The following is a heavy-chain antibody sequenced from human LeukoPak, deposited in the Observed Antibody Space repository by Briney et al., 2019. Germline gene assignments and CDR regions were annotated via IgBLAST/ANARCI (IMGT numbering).Heavy chain of an antibody. Sequence: PSETLSLTCTVSGGSISSRPYYWGWVRQPPGKGLEWIGSIYYSGSTYCNPSLKSRVTISVDTSKNQFSLKLSSVTAADTAVYYCARDNAVYGSGSYYPTGMDVWGKGTTVTVSS. CDR1: GGSISSRPYY. CDR3: ARDNAVYGSGSYYPTGMDV. J-gene: IGHJ6*03. CDR2: IYYSGST. V-gene: IGHV4-39*07. D-gene: IGHD3-10*01.